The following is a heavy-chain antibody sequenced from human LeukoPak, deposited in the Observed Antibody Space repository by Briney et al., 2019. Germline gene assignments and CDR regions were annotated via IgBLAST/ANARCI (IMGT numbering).Heavy chain of an antibody. J-gene: IGHJ5*02. CDR2: ISYDGSNK. CDR3: AKERYDFWSGFRNWFDP. D-gene: IGHD3-3*01. Sequence: GGSLRLSCAASGFTFTSYAMSWVRQAPGKGLEWVAVISYDGSNKYYADSVKGRFTISRDNSKNTLYLQMNSLRAEDTAVYYCAKERYDFWSGFRNWFDPWGQGTLVTVSS. V-gene: IGHV3-30*18. CDR1: GFTFTSYA.